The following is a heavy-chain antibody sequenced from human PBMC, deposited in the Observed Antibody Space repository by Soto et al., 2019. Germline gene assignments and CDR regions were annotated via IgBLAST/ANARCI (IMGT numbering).Heavy chain of an antibody. Sequence: PGGSLRLSCASSGFTFSSYWMHWVRQAPGKGLVWVSRINSDGSSTSYADSVKGRFTISRDNAKNTLYLQMNSLRAEDTAVYYCARLAGYSTGWTPFDFWGHGTQVTVSS. V-gene: IGHV3-74*01. D-gene: IGHD6-19*01. CDR3: ARLAGYSTGWTPFDF. CDR1: GFTFSSYW. J-gene: IGHJ4*01. CDR2: INSDGSST.